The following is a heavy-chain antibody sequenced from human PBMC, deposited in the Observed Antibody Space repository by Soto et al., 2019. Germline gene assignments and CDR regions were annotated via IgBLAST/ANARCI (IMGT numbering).Heavy chain of an antibody. CDR1: GESLSGYH. CDR2: INDSGSA. V-gene: IGHV4-34*01. Sequence: QVQLQQWGAGLLKPSETLSLTCGVYGESLSGYHWTWIRQSPGKGLEWIGEINDSGSAKFQPSLKSRLGLSVGTSKNEISLNVSSVTGGDTAVYYCARGRRASMVWAPSGYNFYYFMDVWGEGTTVTVSS. D-gene: IGHD3-10*01. CDR3: ARGRRASMVWAPSGYNFYYFMDV. J-gene: IGHJ6*03.